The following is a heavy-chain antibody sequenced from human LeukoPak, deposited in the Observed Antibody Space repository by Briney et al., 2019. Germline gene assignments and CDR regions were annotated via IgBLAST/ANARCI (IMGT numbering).Heavy chain of an antibody. CDR3: TSLVWVDFSSTSSNPPDY. V-gene: IGHV3-15*01. J-gene: IGHJ4*02. CDR1: GFTFSNAW. Sequence: RAGGSLRLSCAASGFTFSNAWMSWVRQTPGKGLELVGRIKSKNEDGTTDYAAPVKGRFTITRDDSKNTLYLQMNSLKTEDTAVYYCTSLVWVDFSSTSSNPPDYWGQGTLVTVSS. D-gene: IGHD2-2*01. CDR2: IKSKNEDGTT.